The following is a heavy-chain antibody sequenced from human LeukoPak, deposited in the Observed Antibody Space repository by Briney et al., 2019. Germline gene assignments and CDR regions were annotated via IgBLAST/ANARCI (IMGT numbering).Heavy chain of an antibody. Sequence: PSETLSLTCTVSGGAISSGSYYWSWIRQPAGKGLEWIGRINTSGSTNYNPSLKSRVTISVDMSKNQFSLKLSSVTAADTAVYYCARAAFGYYGSGSYYKSGFDYWGQGTLVTVSS. CDR1: GGAISSGSYY. J-gene: IGHJ4*02. D-gene: IGHD3-10*01. CDR2: INTSGST. CDR3: ARAAFGYYGSGSYYKSGFDY. V-gene: IGHV4-61*02.